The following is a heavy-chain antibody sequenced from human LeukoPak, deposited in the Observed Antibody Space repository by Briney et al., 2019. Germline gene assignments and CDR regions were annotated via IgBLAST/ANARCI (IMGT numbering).Heavy chain of an antibody. Sequence: ASVKVSCKASGYTFTGYYIHWVRQAPGQGLEWMGWINPNSGDTNYAQKFQGRVSMTRDTSISTAYMELSSLTSDGTAVFYCARFFEYSTSSLDYWGQGALVTVSS. CDR3: ARFFEYSTSSLDY. J-gene: IGHJ4*02. CDR1: GYTFTGYY. CDR2: INPNSGDT. V-gene: IGHV1-2*02. D-gene: IGHD6-6*01.